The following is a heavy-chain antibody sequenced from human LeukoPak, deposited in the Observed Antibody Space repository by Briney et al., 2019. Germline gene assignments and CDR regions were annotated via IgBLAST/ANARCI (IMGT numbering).Heavy chain of an antibody. Sequence: SETLSLTCTVSGGSISSSSYYWGWIRQPPGKGLEWIGSIYYSGSTYYNPSLKSRVTISVDTSKNQFSLKLSSVTAADTAVYYCAKAGLFGGRATWFDPWGQGTLVTVSS. V-gene: IGHV4-39*07. D-gene: IGHD3-10*02. J-gene: IGHJ5*02. CDR3: AKAGLFGGRATWFDP. CDR2: IYYSGST. CDR1: GGSISSSSYY.